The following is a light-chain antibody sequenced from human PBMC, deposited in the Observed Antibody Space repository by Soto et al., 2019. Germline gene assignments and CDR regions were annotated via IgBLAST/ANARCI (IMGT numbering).Light chain of an antibody. CDR1: QSVSSRF. CDR3: QHYYSASVT. Sequence: EIVMTQSPATLSVSPGQRATLSCRASQSVSSRFLAWYQQKPGQAPRLLIYDASSRATGIPDRFRCSGSGTDFTLTISRLEPEDFSVYYCQHYYSASVTFGGGTKVDIK. CDR2: DAS. V-gene: IGKV3-20*01. J-gene: IGKJ4*01.